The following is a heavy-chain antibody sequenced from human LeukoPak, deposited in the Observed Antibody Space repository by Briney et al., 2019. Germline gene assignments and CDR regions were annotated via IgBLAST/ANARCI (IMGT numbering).Heavy chain of an antibody. CDR2: IYFSGTT. J-gene: IGHJ4*02. V-gene: IGHV4-39*01. Sequence: SETLSLTCTVSGGSISSSSYHWGWIRQPPGQGLEWIGSIYFSGTTFYNPSLKSRVTISVDTSKNQFSLKVSSVTAADTAVYYCATTHDYTSGGYDYWGQGALVTVSS. CDR3: ATTHDYTSGGYDY. CDR1: GGSISSSSYH. D-gene: IGHD6-19*01.